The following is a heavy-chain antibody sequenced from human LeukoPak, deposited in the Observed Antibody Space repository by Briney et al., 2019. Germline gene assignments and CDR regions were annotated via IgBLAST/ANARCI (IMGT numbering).Heavy chain of an antibody. CDR1: GFTFSSYS. Sequence: PGGSLRLSCAASGFTFSSYSMNWVRQAPGKGLEWVSIISGGSGDIHYADSVKGRFTISRDNAKNSLYLQMNSLRVEDTAVYYCARGATMATRHLDYWGQGTLVTVSS. CDR3: ARGATMATRHLDY. CDR2: ISGGSGDI. D-gene: IGHD4-23*01. V-gene: IGHV3-21*01. J-gene: IGHJ4*02.